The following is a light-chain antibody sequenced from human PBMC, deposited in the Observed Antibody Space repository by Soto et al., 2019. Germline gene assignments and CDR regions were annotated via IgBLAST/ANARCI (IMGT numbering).Light chain of an antibody. CDR2: DAS. J-gene: IGKJ1*01. Sequence: LHITHAPSTLSAPLLQTLTVTYRASQSVSGWLAWYQQKPGEAPKLLIYDASALARGVPSRFSGSGSGTKFTLTIASLQPDDFATYYCQQYETFSGTFGPGTKVDIK. CDR3: QQYETFSGT. V-gene: IGKV1-5*01. CDR1: QSVSGW.